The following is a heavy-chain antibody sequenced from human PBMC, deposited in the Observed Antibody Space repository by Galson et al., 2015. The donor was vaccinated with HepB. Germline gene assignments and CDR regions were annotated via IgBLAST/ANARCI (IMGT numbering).Heavy chain of an antibody. D-gene: IGHD6-13*01. CDR1: GFTFSNFE. V-gene: IGHV3-48*03. Sequence: SLRLSCAASGFTFSNFEMNWVRQAPGKGLEWISYISSSGDTIYYADSVKGRFTISRDDSSNTLYLQMNSLRAEDTAVYYCAQLGTGYWGQGTLVTVSS. CDR3: AQLGTGY. J-gene: IGHJ4*02. CDR2: ISSSGDTI.